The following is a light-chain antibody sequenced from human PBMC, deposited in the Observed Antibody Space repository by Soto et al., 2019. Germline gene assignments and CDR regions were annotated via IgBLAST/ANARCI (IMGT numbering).Light chain of an antibody. CDR2: GAS. Sequence: EIVLTQSPGTLSLSPGEGATLSCRANQSLTSSYLAWYQQKSGQAPRLLIYGASSRATGLPDRFSGSGSGTDFSLTISRLEPEDFAVYYCQQYHKSPITFGQGTRLEI. J-gene: IGKJ5*01. CDR1: QSLTSSY. V-gene: IGKV3-20*01. CDR3: QQYHKSPIT.